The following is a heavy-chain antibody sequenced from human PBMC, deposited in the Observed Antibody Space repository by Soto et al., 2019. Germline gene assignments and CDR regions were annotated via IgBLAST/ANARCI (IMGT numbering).Heavy chain of an antibody. CDR1: GFTFSSYS. CDR2: ISRSSSTI. D-gene: IGHD3-22*01. V-gene: IGHV3-48*02. CDR3: VRDRGLDTSGYYDKAFDY. Sequence: SLRLSCAASGFTFSSYSMNWVRQAPGKGLEWVSYISRSSSTIYYADTVKGRFTISRDNARNSLYLQMNSLRDEDTAVYYCVRDRGLDTSGYYDKAFDYWGQGTLVTVSS. J-gene: IGHJ4*02.